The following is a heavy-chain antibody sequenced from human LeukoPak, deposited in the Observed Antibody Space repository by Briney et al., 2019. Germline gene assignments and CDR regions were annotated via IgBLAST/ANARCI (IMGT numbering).Heavy chain of an antibody. CDR1: GFTFGDYA. J-gene: IGHJ3*02. CDR2: IRGKAYGGTI. Sequence: GGSLRLSCTASGFTFGDYAMSWVRQAPGKGLEWVSFIRGKAYGGTIEYAASVKGRFIISRDDSKGITYLQMNSLRTEDTAVYYCARDYSGYDFWNGYNDAFDMWGRGTMVTVSS. CDR3: ARDYSGYDFWNGYNDAFDM. D-gene: IGHD3-3*01. V-gene: IGHV3-49*04.